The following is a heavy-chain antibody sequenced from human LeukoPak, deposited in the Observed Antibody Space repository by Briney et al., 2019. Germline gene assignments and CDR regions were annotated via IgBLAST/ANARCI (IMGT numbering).Heavy chain of an antibody. CDR3: ASSLLPHYFDY. CDR1: GFTFSNYA. CDR2: ISGSGGST. V-gene: IGHV3-23*01. Sequence: PGGSLRLFCAASGFTFSNYAMSWVRQAPGKGLEWVSAISGSGGSTYYADSVKGRFTISRDNSKYTLYLQMNSLRAEDTAVYYCASSLLPHYFDYWGQGTLVTVSS. J-gene: IGHJ4*02. D-gene: IGHD2-15*01.